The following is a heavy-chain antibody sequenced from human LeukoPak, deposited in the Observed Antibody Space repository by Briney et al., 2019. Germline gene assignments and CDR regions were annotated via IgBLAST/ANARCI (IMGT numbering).Heavy chain of an antibody. CDR2: ISAYNGNT. CDR3: ARDQLSVAGTYYFNY. CDR1: GYTLTSYG. J-gene: IGHJ4*02. Sequence: GASEKVSFTASGYTLTSYGISWVRNAPRQGLEWMGWISAYNGNTNYAQKLQGRVTMTTDTSTSTAYMELRSLRSDDTAVYYCARDQLSVAGTYYFNYWGQGTLVTVSS. D-gene: IGHD6-19*01. V-gene: IGHV1-18*01.